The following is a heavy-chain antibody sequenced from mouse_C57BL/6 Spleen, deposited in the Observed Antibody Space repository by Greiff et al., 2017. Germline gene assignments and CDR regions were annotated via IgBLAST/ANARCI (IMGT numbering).Heavy chain of an antibody. CDR2: ISGGGGNT. J-gene: IGHJ4*01. CDR3: ARHRGVYYGNYDAMDY. V-gene: IGHV5-9*01. Sequence: DVQLVESGGGLVKPGGSLKLSCAASGFTFSSYTMSWVRQTPEKRLEWVATISGGGGNTYYPDSVKGRFTISRDNAKNTLYLQMSSLRSEDTALYYCARHRGVYYGNYDAMDYWGQGTSVTVSS. D-gene: IGHD2-1*01. CDR1: GFTFSSYT.